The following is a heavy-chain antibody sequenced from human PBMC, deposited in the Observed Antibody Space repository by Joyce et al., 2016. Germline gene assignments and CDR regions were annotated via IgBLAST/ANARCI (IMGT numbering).Heavy chain of an antibody. CDR1: GFTFNTYS. J-gene: IGHJ6*03. CDR2: ISRSSNTR. V-gene: IGHV3-48*01. Sequence: GSLRLSCAASGFTFNTYSMNWVRQAPGKGLEWVSYISRSSNTRYYVDSVKGRFTISRDNAKNSLYLQMNSLRAEDTAVYCCARATSYYFYYYMDVWGKGTTVTVSS. CDR3: ARATSYYFYYYMDV.